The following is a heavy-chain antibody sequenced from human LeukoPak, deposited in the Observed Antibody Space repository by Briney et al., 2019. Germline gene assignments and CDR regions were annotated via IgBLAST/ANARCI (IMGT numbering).Heavy chain of an antibody. Sequence: GGSLRLSCAASGFIFTDYYMSWIRQAPGKGLEWVSYISSSRSTTYYADSVKGRFTISRDNVKNSLFLQMDSLRAEDTALYFCARVYYNSLGYAFDVWGQGTMVSVTS. D-gene: IGHD3-22*01. CDR1: GFIFTDYY. V-gene: IGHV3-11*04. CDR3: ARVYYNSLGYAFDV. CDR2: ISSSRSTT. J-gene: IGHJ3*01.